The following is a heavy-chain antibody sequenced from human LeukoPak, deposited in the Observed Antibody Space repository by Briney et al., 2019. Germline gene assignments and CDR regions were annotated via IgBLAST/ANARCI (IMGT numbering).Heavy chain of an antibody. CDR2: INPNSGGT. CDR1: GYTFTGYY. CDR3: ASLYYDSSGARGSLDY. V-gene: IGHV1-2*02. Sequence: ASVMVSCKASGYTFTGYYRNCVGHGRRQGLERMGWINPNSGGTNYAQKFQGRVTMTRDTSISTAYMELSRLRSDDTAVYYCASLYYDSSGARGSLDYWGQGTRGTGSS. D-gene: IGHD3-22*01. J-gene: IGHJ4*02.